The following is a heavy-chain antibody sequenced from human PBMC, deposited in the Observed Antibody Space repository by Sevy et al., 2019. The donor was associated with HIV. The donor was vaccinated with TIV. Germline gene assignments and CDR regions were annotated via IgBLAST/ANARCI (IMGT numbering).Heavy chain of an antibody. V-gene: IGHV2-5*02. J-gene: IGHJ4*02. CDR3: ANSLIAVAGHPFDY. CDR2: IYWDDDK. D-gene: IGHD6-19*01. Sequence: SGPTLVKPTQTLTLTCTFSGFSLSTSGVGVGWIRQPPGKALEWLALIYWDDDKRYSPSLKSRLTITKDTSKNQVVLTMTNMDPVDTATYYCANSLIAVAGHPFDYWGQGTLVTVSS. CDR1: GFSLSTSGVG.